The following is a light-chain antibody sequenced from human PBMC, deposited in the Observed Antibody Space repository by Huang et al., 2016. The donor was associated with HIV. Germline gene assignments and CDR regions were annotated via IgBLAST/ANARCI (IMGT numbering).Light chain of an antibody. CDR2: GAA. Sequence: EIVMTQSPATLYVSPGERAPLSCRASQSVSSNLAWYQQNPGQAPRLLIYGAATRATCIAARVSVSGSGTEFTLTISSLQSEDFAVYYCQQYNNWTKVFTFGPGTKVDIK. CDR3: QQYNNWTKVFT. J-gene: IGKJ3*01. V-gene: IGKV3-15*01. CDR1: QSVSSN.